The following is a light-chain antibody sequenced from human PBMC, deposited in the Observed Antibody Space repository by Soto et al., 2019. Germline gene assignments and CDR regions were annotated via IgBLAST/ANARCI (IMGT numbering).Light chain of an antibody. CDR1: QSVSSNY. J-gene: IGKJ1*01. Sequence: EIVFTQSPATLSLSPGERATLSCRASQSVSSNYLAWYQQKPGQAPRLLIYDASNRATGIPARFSGSGSGTDFTLTISSLEPEDFAVYYCQQRYSGWTFGQGTKVDIK. CDR2: DAS. CDR3: QQRYSGWT. V-gene: IGKV3-11*01.